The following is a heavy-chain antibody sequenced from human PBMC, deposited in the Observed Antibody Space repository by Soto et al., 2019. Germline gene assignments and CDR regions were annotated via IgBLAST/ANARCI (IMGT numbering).Heavy chain of an antibody. CDR2: IWYDGSNK. D-gene: IGHD3-16*01. V-gene: IGHV3-33*01. J-gene: IGHJ4*02. CDR3: ARDGGAGGAFDY. Sequence: QVQLVESGGGVVQPGRSLRLSCAASGFTFSSYGMHWVRQAPGKGLEWVAVIWYDGSNKYYADSVKGRFTISRDNSKNTLYLQMNSLRAEDMAVYYCARDGGAGGAFDYWGQGTLVTVSS. CDR1: GFTFSSYG.